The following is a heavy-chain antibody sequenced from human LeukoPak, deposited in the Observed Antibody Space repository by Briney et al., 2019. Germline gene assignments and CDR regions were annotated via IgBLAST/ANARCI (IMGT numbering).Heavy chain of an antibody. J-gene: IGHJ4*02. CDR3: AKAGIYDYVWGSYLVD. V-gene: IGHV3-23*01. CDR1: GFTFSTSG. D-gene: IGHD3-16*01. Sequence: GGSLRLSCAASGFTFSTSGMSWVRQAPGKGLEWVSTITGSGGSTYYADSVKGRFTISRGNSKNTLYLQMNSLRAEDTAVYYCAKAGIYDYVWGSYLVDWGQGILVTVSS. CDR2: ITGSGGST.